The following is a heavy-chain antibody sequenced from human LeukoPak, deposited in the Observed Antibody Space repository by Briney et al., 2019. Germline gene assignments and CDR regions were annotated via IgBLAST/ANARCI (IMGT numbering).Heavy chain of an antibody. Sequence: PSETLSLTCTVSGGSISSYYWSWIRQPPGKGLEGIGYIYYSGTTNYNPSLKSRVTISVDTSKNQFSLQLRSVTAADTAVYYCAREDPQTTVPEGMDVWGQGTTVTVSS. CDR3: AREDPQTTVPEGMDV. J-gene: IGHJ6*02. V-gene: IGHV4-59*01. D-gene: IGHD4-17*01. CDR2: IYYSGTT. CDR1: GGSISSYY.